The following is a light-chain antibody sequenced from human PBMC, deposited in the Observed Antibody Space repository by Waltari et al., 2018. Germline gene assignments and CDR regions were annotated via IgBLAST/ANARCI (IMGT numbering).Light chain of an antibody. CDR2: GAS. Sequence: ELVLTQSPGTLSLSPGESATLSCRASQSVSRALAWYQQKPGQAPRLLIYGASNRATGIPDRFSGSGSGTDFSLTISSLEPEDFAVYYCQHYVRLPATFGQGTKVEVK. CDR1: QSVSRA. V-gene: IGKV3-20*01. CDR3: QHYVRLPAT. J-gene: IGKJ1*01.